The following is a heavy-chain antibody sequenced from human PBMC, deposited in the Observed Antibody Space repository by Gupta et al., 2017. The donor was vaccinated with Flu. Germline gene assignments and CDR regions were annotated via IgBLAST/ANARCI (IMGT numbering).Heavy chain of an antibody. D-gene: IGHD3-10*01. CDR3: ARVRDRGSDGMDV. CDR2: VDPADGET. Sequence: FTDYYIHWVQQAPGKGLVWMGLVDPADGETKYGEKFQGRVNITADTSTDTVYMELSSLRSEDTAVYYCARVRDRGSDGMDVWGQGAPVTVS. V-gene: IGHV1-69-2*01. CDR1: FTDYY. J-gene: IGHJ6*02.